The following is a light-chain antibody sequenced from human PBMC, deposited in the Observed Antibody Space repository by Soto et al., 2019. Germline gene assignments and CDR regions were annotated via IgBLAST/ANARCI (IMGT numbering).Light chain of an antibody. CDR2: WAS. V-gene: IGKV4-1*01. Sequence: DIVMTQSPDSMAVSLGERATINCKSSQSVLYSSNNKNYLAWYQQKPGQPPKLLIYWASTRESGVPDRLSGSGSGTDFTLTISSLQAEYMAVYYCQQYYSTPWTFGTVTKADIK. J-gene: IGKJ3*01. CDR1: QSVLYSSNNKNY. CDR3: QQYYSTPWT.